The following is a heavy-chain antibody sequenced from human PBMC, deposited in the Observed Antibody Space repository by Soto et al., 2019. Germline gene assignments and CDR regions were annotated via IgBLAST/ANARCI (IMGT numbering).Heavy chain of an antibody. CDR3: ARDCSSTSCYLYYYYGMAG. CDR2: ISAYNGNT. V-gene: IGHV1-18*01. Sequence: GVSVKVSCKASGYTFTSYGISWVRQAPGQGLEWMGWISAYNGNTNYAQKLQGRVTMTTDTSTSTAYMELRSLRSDDTAVYYCARDCSSTSCYLYYYYGMAGLGPRDHGHRLL. J-gene: IGHJ6*02. CDR1: GYTFTSYG. D-gene: IGHD2-2*01.